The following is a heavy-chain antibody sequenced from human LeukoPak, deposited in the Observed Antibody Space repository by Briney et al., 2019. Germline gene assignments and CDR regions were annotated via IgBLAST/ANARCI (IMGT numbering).Heavy chain of an antibody. CDR3: ARSSGGRNEFDY. CDR2: INPNSGGT. J-gene: IGHJ4*02. V-gene: IGHV1-2*06. D-gene: IGHD2-15*01. Sequence: ASVKVSCKASGYTFTGYYMHWVRRAPGQGLEWMGRINPNSGGTNYAQKFQGRVTMTRDTSISTAYMELSRLRSDDTAVYYCARSSGGRNEFDYWGQGTLVTVSS. CDR1: GYTFTGYY.